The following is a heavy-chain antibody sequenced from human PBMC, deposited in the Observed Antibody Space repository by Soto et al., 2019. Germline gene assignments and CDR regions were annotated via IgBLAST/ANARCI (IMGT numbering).Heavy chain of an antibody. Sequence: EASVKVSCKASGGTFSSYAISWVRQAPGQGLEWMGGIIAIFGTTNYAQKFQGRVTMTTDTSTSTAYMELRSLRSDDTAVYYCARDHPQYCSGGSCYSDKATDYFDYWGQGTLVTVSS. CDR3: ARDHPQYCSGGSCYSDKATDYFDY. CDR1: GGTFSSYA. D-gene: IGHD2-15*01. J-gene: IGHJ4*02. CDR2: IIAIFGTT. V-gene: IGHV1-69*05.